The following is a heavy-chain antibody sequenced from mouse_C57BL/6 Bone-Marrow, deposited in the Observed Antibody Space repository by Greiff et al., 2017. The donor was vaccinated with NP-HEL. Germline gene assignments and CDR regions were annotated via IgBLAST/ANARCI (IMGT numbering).Heavy chain of an antibody. CDR3: ARPGITTVVAPFDY. CDR2: INPNNGGT. D-gene: IGHD1-1*01. V-gene: IGHV1-18*01. Sequence: EVKLMESGPELVKPGASVKIPRKASGYTFTDYNMDWVKQSHGQSLEWIGDINPNNGGTIYNQKFKGKATLTVDKSSSTAYMELRSLTSEDTAVYYGARPGITTVVAPFDYWGQGTTLTVSS. J-gene: IGHJ2*01. CDR1: GYTFTDYN.